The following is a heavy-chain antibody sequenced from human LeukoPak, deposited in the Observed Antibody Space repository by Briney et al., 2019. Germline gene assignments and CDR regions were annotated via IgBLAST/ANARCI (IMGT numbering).Heavy chain of an antibody. CDR3: ARGVGTAGRGYDS. CDR2: KYYRSKWYN. V-gene: IGHV6-1*01. Sequence: QTLSLTFAISGDSVSSNTAGWNWISQSPSSGLEWLRRKYYRSKWYNEYAVSVQSRININPDTYKNQFTLQLNSVTPEDTAVYYCARGVGTAGRGYDSWGQGTLVTVSS. CDR1: GDSVSSNTAG. D-gene: IGHD6-13*01. J-gene: IGHJ4*02.